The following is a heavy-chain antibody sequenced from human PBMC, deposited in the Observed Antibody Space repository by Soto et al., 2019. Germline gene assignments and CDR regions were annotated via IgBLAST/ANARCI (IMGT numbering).Heavy chain of an antibody. CDR1: GGSIDSYY. Sequence: PSETLSLTCTIFGGSIDSYYWSWIRQAPGKGLDWIGHISDRGTTTYNPSLGSRVTISVDTSRNLFSLKLSSVTVADTAVYFCARDRWTSRANWFDPWGPGTLVTVSS. V-gene: IGHV4-59*12. CDR2: ISDRGTT. J-gene: IGHJ5*02. CDR3: ARDRWTSRANWFDP. D-gene: IGHD3-16*02.